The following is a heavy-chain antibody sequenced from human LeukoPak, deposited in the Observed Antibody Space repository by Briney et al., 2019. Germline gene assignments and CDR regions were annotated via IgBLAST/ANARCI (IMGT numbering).Heavy chain of an antibody. V-gene: IGHV3-30*02. D-gene: IGHD4-17*01. Sequence: GGSLRLSCAASGFTFSTYGMHWVRQAPGKGLEWVAFIRNDGRNKYYADSVKGRFTISRDNSKNTLCLQMNSLRAEDTAVYYCAKEVWPTVTTPGHTHFDYWGQGTLVTVSS. J-gene: IGHJ4*02. CDR1: GFTFSTYG. CDR3: AKEVWPTVTTPGHTHFDY. CDR2: IRNDGRNK.